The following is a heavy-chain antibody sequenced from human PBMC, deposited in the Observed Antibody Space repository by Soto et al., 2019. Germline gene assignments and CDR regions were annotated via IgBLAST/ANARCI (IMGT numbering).Heavy chain of an antibody. CDR3: ARGVGSSPPRY. CDR2: IYDSGSP. Sequence: SETLSLTCTISGGSISVYYWSWIRQPPGHALEWMGYIYDSGSPYYNPSLRSRVIISAERSKNQISLKLTSATAADTAVYYWARGVGSSPPRYWGRGTLVTVSS. J-gene: IGHJ4*02. V-gene: IGHV4-59*01. CDR1: GGSISVYY. D-gene: IGHD1-26*01.